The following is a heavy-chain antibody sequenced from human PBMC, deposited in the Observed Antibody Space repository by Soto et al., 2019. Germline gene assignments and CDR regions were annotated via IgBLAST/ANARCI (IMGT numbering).Heavy chain of an antibody. D-gene: IGHD1-1*01. CDR1: GFTFSSYG. CDR2: IWYDGSNK. J-gene: IGHJ4*02. CDR3: ARGSPRNTDFDY. V-gene: IGHV3-33*01. Sequence: QVQLVESGGGVVQPGRSLRLSCAASGFTFSSYGMHWVRQAPGKGLEWVAVIWYDGSNKYYADSVKGRFTISRENSKNTLYLKMNSLRAEDTAVYYCARGSPRNTDFDYWGQGTLVTVSS.